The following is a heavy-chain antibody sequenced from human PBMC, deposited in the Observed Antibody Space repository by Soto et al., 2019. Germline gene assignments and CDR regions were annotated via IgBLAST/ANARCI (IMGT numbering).Heavy chain of an antibody. CDR1: GSTFSSYA. CDR3: ARGRQRELPFDY. V-gene: IGHV1-69*13. D-gene: IGHD1-26*01. CDR2: IIPIFGTA. J-gene: IGHJ4*02. Sequence: SVKVSCKASGSTFSSYAISWMRQAPGQGLESMGGIIPIFGTANYAQKFQGRVTITADESTSTAYMELSSLRSEDTAVYYCARGRQRELPFDYWGQGTLVTVSS.